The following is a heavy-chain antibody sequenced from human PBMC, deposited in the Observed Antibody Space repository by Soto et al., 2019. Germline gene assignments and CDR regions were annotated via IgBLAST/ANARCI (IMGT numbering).Heavy chain of an antibody. Sequence: GGSLRLSCAASGFTFSSYAMSWVRQAPGKGLEWVSAISGSGGSTYYADSVKGRLTISRDNSKNTLYLQMNSLRAEDTAVYYCAKVLASYDYVWGSYRYYYFDYWGQGTLVTVSS. J-gene: IGHJ4*02. CDR1: GFTFSSYA. D-gene: IGHD3-16*02. V-gene: IGHV3-23*01. CDR2: ISGSGGST. CDR3: AKVLASYDYVWGSYRYYYFDY.